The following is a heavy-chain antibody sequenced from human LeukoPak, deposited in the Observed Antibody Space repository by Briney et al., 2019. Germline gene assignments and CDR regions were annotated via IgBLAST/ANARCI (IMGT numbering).Heavy chain of an antibody. CDR2: ISSSSSYI. J-gene: IGHJ4*02. Sequence: GGSLRLSCAASGFTFSSYSMNGVRHAPGKGLEWGSSISSSSSYIYYADSVKGRFTISRDNAQNSLYLQMNSLRDEDTAVYYCARERDGCPGYWGQGTLVTVSS. V-gene: IGHV3-21*01. D-gene: IGHD5-24*01. CDR3: ARERDGCPGY. CDR1: GFTFSSYS.